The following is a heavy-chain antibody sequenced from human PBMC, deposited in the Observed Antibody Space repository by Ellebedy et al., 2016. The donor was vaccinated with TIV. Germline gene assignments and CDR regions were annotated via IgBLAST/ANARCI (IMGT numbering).Heavy chain of an antibody. D-gene: IGHD2-15*01. J-gene: IGHJ5*02. CDR3: ARDPAVVVAATNGWFDP. V-gene: IGHV1-18*04. CDR1: GYTFTSYG. Sequence: ASVKVSXKASGYTFTSYGISWVRQAPGQGLEWMGWISAYNGNTNYAQKLQGRVTMTTDTSTSTAYMELRSLRSDDTAVYYCARDPAVVVAATNGWFDPWGQGTLVTVSS. CDR2: ISAYNGNT.